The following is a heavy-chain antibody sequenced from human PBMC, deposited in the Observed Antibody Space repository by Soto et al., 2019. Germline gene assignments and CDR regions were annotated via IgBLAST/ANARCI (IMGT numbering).Heavy chain of an antibody. CDR1: GYTFTSYG. CDR2: ISAYNGNT. CDR3: ARATYSPTAFGYYYGMDV. J-gene: IGHJ6*02. D-gene: IGHD2-15*01. Sequence: QVQLVQSGAEVKKPGASVKVSCKASGYTFTSYGISWVRQAPGQGLEWMGWISAYNGNTNYAQKLQGRVTMTTDTATSTAYMELRSLRSDDTAVYYCARATYSPTAFGYYYGMDVWGQGTTVTVSS. V-gene: IGHV1-18*01.